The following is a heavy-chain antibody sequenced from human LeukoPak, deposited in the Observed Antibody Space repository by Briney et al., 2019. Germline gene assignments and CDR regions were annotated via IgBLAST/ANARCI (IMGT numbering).Heavy chain of an antibody. CDR1: GFTFSDYW. Sequence: GGSLRLSCAASGFTFSDYWMSWVRQAPGKGPEWVANIKQDESEKYYVDSVKGRFTISRDNAKNSLYLQMNSLRAEDTAVYYCGRDRGRVGATITWGQGTLVIVSS. J-gene: IGHJ4*02. CDR3: GRDRGRVGATIT. V-gene: IGHV3-7*01. D-gene: IGHD1-26*01. CDR2: IKQDESEK.